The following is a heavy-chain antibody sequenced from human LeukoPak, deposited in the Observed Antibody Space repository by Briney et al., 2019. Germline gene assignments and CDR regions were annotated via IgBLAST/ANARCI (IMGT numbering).Heavy chain of an antibody. CDR3: ARRKVVVTAHFDY. V-gene: IGHV4-59*01. CDR1: GGSISSYY. D-gene: IGHD2-21*02. Sequence: PSETLSLTCTVSGGSISSYYWSWIRQPPGKGLEWIGYIYYSGSTNYNPSLKSRVTISVDTSKNQFSLKLSSVTAADTAVYYCARRKVVVTAHFDYWGQGTLVTVSS. CDR2: IYYSGST. J-gene: IGHJ4*02.